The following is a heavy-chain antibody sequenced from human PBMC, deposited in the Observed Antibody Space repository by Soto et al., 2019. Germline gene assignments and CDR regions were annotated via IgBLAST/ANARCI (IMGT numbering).Heavy chain of an antibody. J-gene: IGHJ6*02. Sequence: GSLRLSCTFSDFTSDDYALTWFRQAPGKGLEWVAFATSQAFGGTTDYAASVKGRFTISRDDSTTVAYLQMNSLQTEDTAIYYWTRDGDFSAMEVWGQGPTV. D-gene: IGHD3-3*01. V-gene: IGHV3-49*03. CDR3: TRDGDFSAMEV. CDR1: DFTSDDYA. CDR2: ATSQAFGGTT.